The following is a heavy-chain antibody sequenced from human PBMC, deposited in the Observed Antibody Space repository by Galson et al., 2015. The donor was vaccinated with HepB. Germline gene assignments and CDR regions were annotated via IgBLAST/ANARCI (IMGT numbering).Heavy chain of an antibody. CDR3: AKDVTMVRGVIPLRYYYYGMDV. J-gene: IGHJ6*02. CDR2: ISWDGGST. D-gene: IGHD3-10*01. CDR1: GFTFDDYA. V-gene: IGHV3-43D*03. Sequence: SLRLSCAASGFTFDDYAMHWVRQAPGKGLEWVSLISWDGGSTYYADSVKGRFTISRDNSKNSLYLQMNSLRAEDTALYYCAKDVTMVRGVIPLRYYYYGMDVWGQGTTVTVSS.